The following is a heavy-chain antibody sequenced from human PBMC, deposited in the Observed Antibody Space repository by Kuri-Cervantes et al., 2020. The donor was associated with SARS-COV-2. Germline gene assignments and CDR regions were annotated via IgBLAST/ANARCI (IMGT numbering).Heavy chain of an antibody. V-gene: IGHV1-18*04. D-gene: IGHD4-17*01. CDR2: ISAYNGNT. J-gene: IGHJ4*02. Sequence: ASVKVSCKAPGYTFTSYGISWVRQAPGQGLEWMGWISAYNGNTNYAQKLQGRVTMTTDTSTSTAYMELRSLRSDDTAVYYCARERQGGDPFDYGDHDYWGQGTLVTVSS. CDR3: ARERQGGDPFDYGDHDY. CDR1: GYTFTSYG.